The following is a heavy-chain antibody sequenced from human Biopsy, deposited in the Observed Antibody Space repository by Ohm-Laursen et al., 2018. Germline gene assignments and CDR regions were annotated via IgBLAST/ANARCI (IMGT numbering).Heavy chain of an antibody. J-gene: IGHJ3*02. CDR2: ISTYSDDT. CDR3: ARDPGYDFWSGSDPFDI. V-gene: IGHV1-18*04. Sequence: EPSVKVSCNTSGYTFTAYGISWGRQAPGQGLEWMGWISTYSDDTNIAQKFQGRVSMTTDTSTRTAYMELRSLRSGDTAIYFCARDPGYDFWSGSDPFDIWGQGTLVTVS. CDR1: GYTFTAYG. D-gene: IGHD3-3*01.